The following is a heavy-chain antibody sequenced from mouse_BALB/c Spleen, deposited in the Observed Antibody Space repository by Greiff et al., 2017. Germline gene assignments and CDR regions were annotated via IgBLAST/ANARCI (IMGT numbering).Heavy chain of an antibody. Sequence: EVQLQESGPELVKPGASVKIPCKASGYTFTDYNMDWVKQSHGKSLEWIGDINPNNGGTIYNQKFKGKATLTVDKSSSTAYMELRSLTSEDTAVYYCARTYYDSAWFAYWGQGTLVTVSA. J-gene: IGHJ3*01. CDR1: GYTFTDYN. CDR2: INPNNGGT. D-gene: IGHD2-4*01. V-gene: IGHV1-18*01. CDR3: ARTYYDSAWFAY.